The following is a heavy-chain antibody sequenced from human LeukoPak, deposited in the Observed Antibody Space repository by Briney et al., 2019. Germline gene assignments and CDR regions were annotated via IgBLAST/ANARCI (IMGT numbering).Heavy chain of an antibody. Sequence: SETLSLTCIVSGGSISGYYWSWIRQPPGKGLEWIGSIYYSGSTDYNPSLKSRVIISVDTSKNQFSLSLISVTAADTAVYYCVGCSGGTCSDFDYWGRGTLVTVSS. CDR3: VGCSGGTCSDFDY. J-gene: IGHJ4*02. V-gene: IGHV4-59*01. CDR1: GGSISGYY. D-gene: IGHD2-15*01. CDR2: IYYSGST.